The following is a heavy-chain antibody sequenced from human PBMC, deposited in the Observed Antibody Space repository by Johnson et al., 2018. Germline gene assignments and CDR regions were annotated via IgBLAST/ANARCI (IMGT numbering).Heavy chain of an antibody. V-gene: IGHV3-7*01. CDR1: GFTFSGSW. J-gene: IGHJ4*02. CDR2: IAPDGTEK. Sequence: VQLVQSGGALVQPGGSLRLSCAASGFTFSGSWMNWLRQAPGKGLEWVANIAPDGTEKYYMDSVKGRFTISRDNARNTLYLQMDTLRAEVSAVYYCAKRGSAAVATAFGSWGQGTLVTVSS. CDR3: AKRGSAAVATAFGS. D-gene: IGHD5-12*01.